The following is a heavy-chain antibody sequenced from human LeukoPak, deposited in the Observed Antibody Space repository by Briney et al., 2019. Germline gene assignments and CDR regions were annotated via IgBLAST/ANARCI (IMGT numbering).Heavy chain of an antibody. CDR2: ISSSSSYI. V-gene: IGHV3-21*01. CDR1: GFTFSSYG. D-gene: IGHD1-26*01. CDR3: ARSRSGSAHFDY. J-gene: IGHJ4*02. Sequence: GGSLRLSCAASGFTFSSYGMHWVRQAPGKGLEWVSSISSSSSYIYYADSVKGRFTISRDNAKNSLYLQMNSLRAEDTAVYYCARSRSGSAHFDYWGQGTLVTVSS.